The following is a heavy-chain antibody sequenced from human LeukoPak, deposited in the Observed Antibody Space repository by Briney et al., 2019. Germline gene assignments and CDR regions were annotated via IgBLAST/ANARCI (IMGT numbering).Heavy chain of an antibody. CDR1: GFTVSSNY. CDR3: ARRWGEAAAGPNNFDY. V-gene: IGHV3-66*04. J-gene: IGHJ4*02. Sequence: PGGSLRLSCAASGFTVSSNYMSWVRQAPGKGLEWVSVIYSGGSTYYADSVKGRFTISRDNSKNTLYLQMNSLRAEDTAVYYCARRWGEAAAGPNNFDYWGQGTLVTVSS. CDR2: IYSGGST. D-gene: IGHD6-13*01.